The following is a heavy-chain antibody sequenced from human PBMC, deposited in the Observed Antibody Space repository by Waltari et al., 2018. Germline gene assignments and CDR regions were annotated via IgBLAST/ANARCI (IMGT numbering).Heavy chain of an antibody. CDR1: GGTFSSYA. J-gene: IGHJ6*02. Sequence: QVQLVQSGAEVKKPGSSVKVSCKASGGTFSSYAISWVRQAPGQGLEWMGRIIPIFGTANYAQKFQGRVTITADKSTSTAYMELSSLRSEDTAVYYCARCGGSCYLLPYYYYGMDVWGQGTTVTVSS. V-gene: IGHV1-69*08. CDR3: ARCGGSCYLLPYYYYGMDV. D-gene: IGHD2-15*01. CDR2: IIPIFGTA.